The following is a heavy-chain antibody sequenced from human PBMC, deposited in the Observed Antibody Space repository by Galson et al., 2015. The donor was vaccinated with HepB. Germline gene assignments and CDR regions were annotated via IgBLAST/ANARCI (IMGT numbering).Heavy chain of an antibody. J-gene: IGHJ6*02. CDR3: ARKVATIIPRDNGEYGMDV. D-gene: IGHD5-12*01. CDR2: IIPIFGTA. V-gene: IGHV1-69*13. Sequence: SVKVSCKASGGTFSSYAISWVRQAPGQGLEWMGGIIPIFGTANYAQKFQGRVTITADESTSTAYMELSSLRSEDTAVYYCARKVATIIPRDNGEYGMDVWGQGTTVTVSS. CDR1: GGTFSSYA.